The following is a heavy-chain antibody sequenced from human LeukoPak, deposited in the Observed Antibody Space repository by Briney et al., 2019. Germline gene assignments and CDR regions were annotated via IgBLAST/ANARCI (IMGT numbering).Heavy chain of an antibody. CDR2: ISSSSTI. Sequence: GGSLRLSCAASGFTLSSYSMNWVRQAPGKGLEWVSYISSSSTIYYADSVKGRFTISRDNAKNSLYLQMNSLRAEDTAVYYCASVGFRPPNRLYWGQGTLVTVSS. D-gene: IGHD2/OR15-2a*01. CDR3: ASVGFRPPNRLY. CDR1: GFTLSSYS. J-gene: IGHJ4*02. V-gene: IGHV3-48*01.